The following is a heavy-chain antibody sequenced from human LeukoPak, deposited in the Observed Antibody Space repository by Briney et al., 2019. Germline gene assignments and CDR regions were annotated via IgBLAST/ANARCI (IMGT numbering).Heavy chain of an antibody. V-gene: IGHV3-20*01. CDR1: GFTFDDYG. J-gene: IGHJ4*02. D-gene: IGHD1-26*01. CDR3: ARDYFGSPSALDY. CDR2: INWIGGST. Sequence: GGCLSLSCAASGFTFDDYGMSWVRPAPGRGREWVSGINWIGGSTGYADSVKGRFTISRDNAKHSLYLQMNSQSAEHTALSDCARDYFGSPSALDYWGQGTLVTVSS.